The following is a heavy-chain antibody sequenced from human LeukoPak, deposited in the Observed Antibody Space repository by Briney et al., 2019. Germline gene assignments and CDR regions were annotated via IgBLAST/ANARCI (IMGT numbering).Heavy chain of an antibody. Sequence: PSETLSLTCTVSGGSISSSSYYWGWLRQPPGKGLEWIGSIYYSGSTYYNPSLKSRVTISVDTSKNQFSLKLSSVTAADTAVYYCARRGGVAAAALYWGKGTTVTVSS. V-gene: IGHV4-39*01. CDR2: IYYSGST. J-gene: IGHJ6*04. CDR3: ARRGGVAAAALY. CDR1: GGSISSSSYY. D-gene: IGHD6-13*01.